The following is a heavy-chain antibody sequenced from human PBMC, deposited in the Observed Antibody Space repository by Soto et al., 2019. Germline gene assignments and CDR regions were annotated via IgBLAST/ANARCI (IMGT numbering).Heavy chain of an antibody. CDR3: AKDITQGLPFHFYHGMDV. J-gene: IGHJ6*02. Sequence: EVQLVESGGGLVQPGRSLRLACAASGFRFHDYAVHWVRQAPGKGLEWVSGISWNSGSIGYADSVRGRFTISRDNTKNSLSLQMDSLRADDTALYYCAKDITQGLPFHFYHGMDVWGQGTPVTVSS. CDR1: GFRFHDYA. V-gene: IGHV3-9*01. D-gene: IGHD3-16*01. CDR2: ISWNSGSI.